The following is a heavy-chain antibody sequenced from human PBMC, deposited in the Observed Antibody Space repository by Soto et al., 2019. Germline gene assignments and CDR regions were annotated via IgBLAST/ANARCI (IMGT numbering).Heavy chain of an antibody. CDR3: TTASYSSMIGVRFDY. Sequence: EVQLVESGGGLVKPGGSLRLSCAASGFTFSNSWINWVRQAPGKGLEWVGRIKSKTDDGTTDFAAPVKGRFAISRDESKKMVYLQRNRLKTEDTGIYYWTTASYSSMIGVRFDYWGHGTLVTVSS. V-gene: IGHV3-15*07. J-gene: IGHJ4*01. CDR1: GFTFSNSW. CDR2: IKSKTDDGTT. D-gene: IGHD3-22*01.